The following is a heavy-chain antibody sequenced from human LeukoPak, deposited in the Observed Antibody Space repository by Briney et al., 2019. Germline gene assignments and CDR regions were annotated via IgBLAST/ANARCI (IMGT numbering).Heavy chain of an antibody. CDR2: IKQDGSEK. Sequence: GGSLRLSCAASGFTFSSYWMSWVRQAPGKGLEWVANIKQDGSEKYYVDSVKGRFTISRDNAKNSLYLQMNSLRAEDTAVYYCASTGYYYDSSGLEKNFDYWGQGTLVTVSS. D-gene: IGHD3-22*01. CDR1: GFTFSSYW. J-gene: IGHJ4*02. CDR3: ASTGYYYDSSGLEKNFDY. V-gene: IGHV3-7*01.